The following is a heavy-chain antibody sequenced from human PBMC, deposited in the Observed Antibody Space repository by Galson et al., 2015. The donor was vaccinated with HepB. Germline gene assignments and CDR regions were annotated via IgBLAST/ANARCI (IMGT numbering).Heavy chain of an antibody. CDR3: SRREITIFGVGDA. J-gene: IGHJ5*02. V-gene: IGHV4-34*01. CDR1: GGSFSGYY. CDR2: INNSGST. Sequence: ETLSLTCAVSGGSFSGYYWSWIRQTPGKGLEWIGEINNSGSTNYHPSLKNRVTISLDTSKNPFSLKLNSVTAADTAVYYCSRREITIFGVGDAWGQGTLVTVSS. D-gene: IGHD3-3*01.